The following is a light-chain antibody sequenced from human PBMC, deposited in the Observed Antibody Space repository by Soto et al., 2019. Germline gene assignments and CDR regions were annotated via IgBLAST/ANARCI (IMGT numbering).Light chain of an antibody. J-gene: IGLJ2*01. CDR1: SRDVGGHDY. CDR3: SSSTFSRTVI. CDR2: DVT. Sequence: QSALTQPASVSGSPGQSITISCTGTSRDVGGHDYVSWYQHHPGKVPKLIIFDVTHRPSGVSDRFSGSKSGNTASLTISGLQAEDEGDYYCSSSTFSRTVIFGGGTKLTVL. V-gene: IGLV2-14*03.